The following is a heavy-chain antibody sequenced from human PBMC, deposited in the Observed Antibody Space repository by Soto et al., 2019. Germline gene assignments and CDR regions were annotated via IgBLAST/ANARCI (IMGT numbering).Heavy chain of an antibody. CDR2: IGPESGAT. D-gene: IGHD1-26*01. CDR1: GYTFTGHY. J-gene: IGHJ4*02. Sequence: ASVKVSCKASGYTFTGHYIHWVRQAPEQGPEWMGEIGPESGATRYAQKFQGRVSMTRDMSTTTVYMELNNLSPDDTAVYYCGRGRSGQIVVFYWGQVTPVTVSS. V-gene: IGHV1-2*02. CDR3: GRGRSGQIVVFY.